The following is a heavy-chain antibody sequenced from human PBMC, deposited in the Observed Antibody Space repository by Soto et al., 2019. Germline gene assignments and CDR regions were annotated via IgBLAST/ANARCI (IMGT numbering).Heavy chain of an antibody. D-gene: IGHD2-2*01. CDR3: ARVVGGYYYGMDV. J-gene: IGHJ6*02. CDR1: GGSISSSNW. V-gene: IGHV4-4*02. CDR2: IYHSGGT. Sequence: QVQLQESGPGLVKPSGTLSLTCAVSGGSISSSNWWSWVRQPPGKGLEWIGEIYHSGGTNYNPSLTSRVTISVDKSKNQCSLKLSSVTAADKAVYYCARVVGGYYYGMDVWGQGTTVTVSS.